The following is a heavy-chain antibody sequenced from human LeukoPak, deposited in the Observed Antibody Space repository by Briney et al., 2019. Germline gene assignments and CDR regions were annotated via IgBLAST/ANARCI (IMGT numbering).Heavy chain of an antibody. CDR2: ISAYNGNT. J-gene: IGHJ6*02. D-gene: IGHD3-3*01. V-gene: IGHV1-18*01. Sequence: ASVKVSCKASGYTFTSYGISWVRQAPGQGLEWIGWISAYNGNTNYAQKLQGRVTMTTDTSTSTAYMELRSLRSDDTAVYYCAREGLLEWLLSTYYYYGMDVWGQGTTVTVSS. CDR3: AREGLLEWLLSTYYYYGMDV. CDR1: GYTFTSYG.